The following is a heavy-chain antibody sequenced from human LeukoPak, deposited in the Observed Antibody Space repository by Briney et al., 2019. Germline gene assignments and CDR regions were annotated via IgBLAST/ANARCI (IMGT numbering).Heavy chain of an antibody. CDR3: AKSGYNRFDY. CDR2: ISGSGSGGST. D-gene: IGHD5-24*01. J-gene: IGHJ4*02. CDR1: GFTFSTCG. Sequence: TGGTLRLSCAASGFTFSTCGMSWVRQAPGKGLEWVSSISGSGSGGSTYYADSVKGRFTISRDNSKNTLYLQMNSLRAEDTAVYYCAKSGYNRFDYWGQGTLVTVSS. V-gene: IGHV3-23*01.